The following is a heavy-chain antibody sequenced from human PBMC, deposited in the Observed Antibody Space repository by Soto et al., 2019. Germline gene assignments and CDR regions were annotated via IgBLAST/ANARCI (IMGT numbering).Heavy chain of an antibody. V-gene: IGHV1-2*02. D-gene: IGHD4-17*01. CDR3: ATATTVVTPGYWYFDL. CDR1: GYTFTGYY. J-gene: IGHJ2*01. Sequence: QVQLVQSGAEVKKPGASVKVSCKASGYTFTGYYMHWVRQAPGQGLEWMGWINPNSGGTNYAQKVQGRVTMTRDTSISTAYMELSRLRSDDTAVYYCATATTVVTPGYWYFDLWGRGTLVTVSS. CDR2: INPNSGGT.